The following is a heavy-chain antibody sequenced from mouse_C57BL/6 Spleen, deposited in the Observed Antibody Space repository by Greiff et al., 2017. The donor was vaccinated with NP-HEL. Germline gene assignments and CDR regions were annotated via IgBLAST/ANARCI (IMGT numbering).Heavy chain of an antibody. J-gene: IGHJ2*01. CDR2: IYPRSGNT. CDR3: ARWLLRRDFDY. CDR1: GYTFTSYG. V-gene: IGHV1-81*01. Sequence: VQLQESGAELARPGASVKLSCKASGYTFTSYGISWVKQRTGQGLEWIGEIYPRSGNTYYNEKFKGKATLTADKSSSTAYMELRSLTSEDSAVYFCARWLLRRDFDYWGQGTTLTVSS. D-gene: IGHD2-3*01.